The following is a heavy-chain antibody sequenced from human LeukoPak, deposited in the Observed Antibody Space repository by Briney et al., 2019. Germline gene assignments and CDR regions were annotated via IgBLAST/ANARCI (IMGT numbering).Heavy chain of an antibody. J-gene: IGHJ4*02. Sequence: SETLSLTCTVSGGSISSGDYYWSWIRQPPGKGLEWIGYIYYSGSTYYNPSLKSRVTISVDRSKNQFSLKLSSVTAADTAVYYCARETTVSPFDYWGQGTLVTVSS. V-gene: IGHV4-30-4*01. CDR3: ARETTVSPFDY. CDR2: IYYSGST. D-gene: IGHD4-17*01. CDR1: GGSISSGDYY.